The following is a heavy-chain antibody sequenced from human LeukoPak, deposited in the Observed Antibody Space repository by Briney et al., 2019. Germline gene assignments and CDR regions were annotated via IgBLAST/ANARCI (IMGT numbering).Heavy chain of an antibody. D-gene: IGHD6-19*01. CDR1: GGSISNSNYY. CDR3: ARLSWGSGWYVG. J-gene: IGHJ4*02. CDR2: IYYSGST. V-gene: IGHV4-39*01. Sequence: SETLSLTCTVSGGSISNSNYYWGWIRQPPGKGLEWIGSIYYSGSTSYNESLRSRVTISVDTSRNQFSLKLSSVTAADTAVYYCARLSWGSGWYVGWGQGTLVTVSS.